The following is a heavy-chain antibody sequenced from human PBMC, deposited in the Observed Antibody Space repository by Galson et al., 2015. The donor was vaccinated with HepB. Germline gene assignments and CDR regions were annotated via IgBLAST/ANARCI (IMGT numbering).Heavy chain of an antibody. CDR2: ISYDGSNK. CDR1: GFTFSSYG. J-gene: IGHJ4*02. D-gene: IGHD2-2*01. CDR3: AKVPPIVVVPAATLGSV. Sequence: SLRLSCAASGFTFSSYGMHWVRQAPGKGLEWVAVISYDGSNKYYADSVKGRFTISRDNSKNTLYLQMNSLRAEDTAVYYCAKVPPIVVVPAATLGSVWGQGTLVTVSS. V-gene: IGHV3-30*18.